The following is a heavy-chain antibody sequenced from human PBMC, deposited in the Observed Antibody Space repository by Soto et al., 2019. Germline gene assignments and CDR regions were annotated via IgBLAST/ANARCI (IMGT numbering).Heavy chain of an antibody. V-gene: IGHV1-69*01. CDR3: ARDRGWCVTPYYYGMDV. CDR1: GGTFSSYA. J-gene: IGHJ6*02. CDR2: LNPLYGTA. D-gene: IGHD2-21*01. Sequence: QVQLVQSGAEVKKPGSSVKVSCKASGGTFSSYAISWVRQAPGQGLEWMGGLNPLYGTANYPQKFQGRITMTADESTSTAYRELSSLRSEDTAVYYCARDRGWCVTPYYYGMDVWGQGTTVTDSS.